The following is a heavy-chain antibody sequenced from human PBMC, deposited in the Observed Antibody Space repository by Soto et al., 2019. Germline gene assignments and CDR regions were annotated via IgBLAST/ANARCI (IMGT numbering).Heavy chain of an antibody. CDR1: CGSFSGYN. Sequence: XETLSIPFAVYCGSFSGYNWSWIRQPPGKGLEWIGEINHSGSTNYNPSLKSRVTISVDTSKNQFSLKLSSVTAADTAVYYCARGAGEEYTWGQGTLVTVSS. D-gene: IGHD3-10*01. CDR2: INHSGST. V-gene: IGHV4-34*01. CDR3: ARGAGEEYT. J-gene: IGHJ5*02.